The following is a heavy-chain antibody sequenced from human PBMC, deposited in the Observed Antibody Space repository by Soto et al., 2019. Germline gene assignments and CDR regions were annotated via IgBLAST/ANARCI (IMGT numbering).Heavy chain of an antibody. CDR2: IYYNGNT. CDR3: AARDFWSGYSWFEP. Sequence: QPQLHESGPGLVKPSETLSLTCAVSGASISGSTYFWGWIRQPPGKGLEWIGNIYYNGNTFYNPSLKRRVTISVDTSKNQFSLSLTSVTATDTAVYYCAARDFWSGYSWFEPWGQGTLVTVSS. D-gene: IGHD3-3*01. CDR1: GASISGSTYF. V-gene: IGHV4-39*01. J-gene: IGHJ5*02.